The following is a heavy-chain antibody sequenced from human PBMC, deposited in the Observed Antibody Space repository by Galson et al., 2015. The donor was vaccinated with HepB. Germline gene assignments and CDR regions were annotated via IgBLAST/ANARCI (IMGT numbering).Heavy chain of an antibody. V-gene: IGHV1-2*06. CDR3: ARIIAAAGRGDY. D-gene: IGHD6-13*01. CDR1: GYTFTGYY. CDR2: INPNSGGT. Sequence: SVKVSCKASGYTFTGYYIHWVRQAPGHGLEWMGRINPNSGGTNYAQKFQGKVTMTRDTSISTAYMELSRLKSDDTAIYYCARIIAAAGRGDYWGQGTLVTVSS. J-gene: IGHJ4*02.